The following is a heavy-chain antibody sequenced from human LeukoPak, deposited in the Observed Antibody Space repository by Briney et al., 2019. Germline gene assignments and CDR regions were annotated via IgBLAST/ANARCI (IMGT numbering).Heavy chain of an antibody. CDR2: INANTGGT. CDR3: ARIGYSSTFDY. J-gene: IGHJ4*02. V-gene: IGHV1-2*02. D-gene: IGHD6-13*01. Sequence: ASVKVSCKASGYTFTGYYMHWVRQAPGQGLEWMGWINANTGGTNYAQKFQGKFTMTRDTSITTVYMELSRLAFDDTAVYFCARIGYSSTFDYWGQGTLVTVSS. CDR1: GYTFTGYY.